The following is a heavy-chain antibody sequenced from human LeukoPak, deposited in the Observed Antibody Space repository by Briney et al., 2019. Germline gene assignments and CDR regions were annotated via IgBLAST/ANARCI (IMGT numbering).Heavy chain of an antibody. CDR2: ISYDGSNK. CDR3: ATERVSYYYGSGSYYNNSKNWFDP. V-gene: IGHV3-30*03. Sequence: PGGSLRLSCAASGFTFSSYGMHWVRQAPGKGLEWVAVISYDGSNKYYADSVKGRFTISRDSSKNTLYLQMNSLRAEDTAVYYCATERVSYYYGSGSYYNNSKNWFDPWGQGTLVTVSS. D-gene: IGHD3-10*01. CDR1: GFTFSSYG. J-gene: IGHJ5*02.